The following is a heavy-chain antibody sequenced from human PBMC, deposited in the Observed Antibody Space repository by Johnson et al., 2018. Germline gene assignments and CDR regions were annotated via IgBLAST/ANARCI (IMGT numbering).Heavy chain of an antibody. CDR2: INWNGGST. D-gene: IGHD3-10*02. J-gene: IGHJ3*02. CDR1: GFTFDDYD. Sequence: EVQLVESGGGVVRPGGSLRLSCAASGFTFDDYDMSWVRQAPGKGLEWVSGINWNGGSTGYEDDVKGIFTISRDNAKNSLYLQRNSLRAEDTALYYCARASTMLRDAFDIWGQGTMVTVSS. CDR3: ARASTMLRDAFDI. V-gene: IGHV3-20*04.